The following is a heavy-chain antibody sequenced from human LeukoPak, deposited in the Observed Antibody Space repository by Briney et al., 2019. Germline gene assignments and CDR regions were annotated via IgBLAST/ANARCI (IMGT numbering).Heavy chain of an antibody. V-gene: IGHV1-24*01. Sequence: ASVKVSCKVSGYTLTELSMHWVRQAPGKGLELMGGFDPEDGETIYSQEFQGKGTMTEDTSTDTDYMELSSLRSEDTAVYYCETDRGDYYDSSGYPTYWGQGTLVPVSS. J-gene: IGHJ4*02. CDR3: ETDRGDYYDSSGYPTY. CDR1: GYTLTELS. D-gene: IGHD3-22*01. CDR2: FDPEDGET.